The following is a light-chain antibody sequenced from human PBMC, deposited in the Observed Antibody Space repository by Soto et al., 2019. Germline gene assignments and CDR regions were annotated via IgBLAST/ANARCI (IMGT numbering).Light chain of an antibody. CDR3: QAWDSSTVV. CDR1: KLGDKY. CDR2: QDS. Sequence: SSELTQPPSVSVSPGQTASITCSGGKLGDKYACWYQQKPCQSPVLVLYQDSKRPSGSPERFSGSNSGNTATLTISGTQAMDEADYYCQAWDSSTVVFGGGTKVTVL. J-gene: IGLJ2*01. V-gene: IGLV3-1*01.